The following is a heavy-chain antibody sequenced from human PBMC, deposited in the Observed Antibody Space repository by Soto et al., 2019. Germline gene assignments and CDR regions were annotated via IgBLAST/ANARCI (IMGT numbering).Heavy chain of an antibody. J-gene: IGHJ4*02. V-gene: IGHV4-39*01. D-gene: IGHD2-8*01. CDR3: ARQRTRYCTNGVCYTGPRYFDY. CDR2: IYYSGRT. CDR1: GGSISSSSYY. Sequence: QLQLQESGPGLVKPSETLSLTCTVSGGSISSSSYYWGWIRQPPGKGLEWIGSIYYSGRTYYNPSIKSRVTISVATSKTQFSLKLSSVTAADTAVYYCARQRTRYCTNGVCYTGPRYFDYWGQGTLVTVSS.